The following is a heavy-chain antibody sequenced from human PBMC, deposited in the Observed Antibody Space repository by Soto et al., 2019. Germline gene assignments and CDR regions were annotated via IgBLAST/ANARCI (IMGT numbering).Heavy chain of an antibody. J-gene: IGHJ4*02. CDR2: INPTTGDT. CDR1: GYTFTDNY. CDR3: ARGYCSSIGCSHFFDF. V-gene: IGHV1-2*02. D-gene: IGHD2-2*01. Sequence: QVQLVQSGAEVKKPGASVKVSCKASGYTFTDNYIHWVRQAPGQGLEWMALINPTTGDTKPAQKFQGRVTVTWDTSISTAYMELSRLRSEDTAKYYCARGYCSSIGCSHFFDFWGQGTLVTVSS.